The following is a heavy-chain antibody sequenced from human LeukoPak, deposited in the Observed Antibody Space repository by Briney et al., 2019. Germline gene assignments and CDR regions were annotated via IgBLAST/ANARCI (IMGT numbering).Heavy chain of an antibody. CDR2: IYYSGST. CDR3: ARDPTHYWYFDL. J-gene: IGHJ2*01. CDR1: GGSISSYY. V-gene: IGHV4-59*01. Sequence: SETLSLTCTVSGGSISSYYWSWIRQPPGKGLEWIGYIYYSGSTNYNPSLKSRVTISVDTSKNQFPLKLSSVTAADTAVYYCARDPTHYWYFDLWGRGTLVTVSS.